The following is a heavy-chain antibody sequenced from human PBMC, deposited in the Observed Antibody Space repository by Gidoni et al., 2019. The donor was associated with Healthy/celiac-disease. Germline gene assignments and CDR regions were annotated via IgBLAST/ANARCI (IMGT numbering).Heavy chain of an antibody. CDR3: AKDGGYSSSSHYYYYGMDV. J-gene: IGHJ6*02. V-gene: IGHV3-30*18. CDR2: ISYDGSNK. D-gene: IGHD6-6*01. CDR1: GFTFSSYG. Sequence: QVQLVESGGGVVQPGRSLRLSCAASGFTFSSYGMHWVRQAPGKGLEWVAVISYDGSNKYYADSVKGRFTISRDNSKNTLYLQMNSLRAEDTAVYYCAKDGGYSSSSHYYYYGMDVWGQGTTVTVSS.